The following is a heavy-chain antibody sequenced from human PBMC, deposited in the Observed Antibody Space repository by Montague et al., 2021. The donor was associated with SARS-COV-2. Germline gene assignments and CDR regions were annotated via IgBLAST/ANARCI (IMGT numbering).Heavy chain of an antibody. V-gene: IGHV3-74*01. CDR1: GFTLSTHW. D-gene: IGHD4-23*01. J-gene: IGHJ6*03. Sequence: SLRLSCAASGFTLSTHWMHWVRQAPGKGLTWVSLINTDGSKAFYGDPVKGRFTISRDNAKNTLFLQMSSLRVEDTAVYYCVRWEASDDGYYYYMDVWGKGTTVTVSS. CDR3: VRWEASDDGYYYYMDV. CDR2: INTDGSKA.